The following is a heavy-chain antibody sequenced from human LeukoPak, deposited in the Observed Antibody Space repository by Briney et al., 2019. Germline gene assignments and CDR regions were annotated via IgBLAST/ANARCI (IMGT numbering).Heavy chain of an antibody. V-gene: IGHV3-69-1*01. D-gene: IGHD5-24*01. CDR2: ITSSSTI. Sequence: GGSLRLSCAASGFTFRTYSINWVRQAPGKGLEWVSGITSSSTIYYADSVKGRFTISRDNAKNSLYLQMNSLRAEDTAVYYCARPRDGYNLVAFDIWGQGTMVSVSS. CDR1: GFTFRTYS. J-gene: IGHJ3*02. CDR3: ARPRDGYNLVAFDI.